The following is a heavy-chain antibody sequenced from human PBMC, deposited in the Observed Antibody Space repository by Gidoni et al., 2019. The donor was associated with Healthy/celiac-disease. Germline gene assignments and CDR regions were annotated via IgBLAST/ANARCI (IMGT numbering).Heavy chain of an antibody. CDR1: GLTFDDYA. V-gene: IGHV3-9*01. Sequence: EVQLVESGGGWVQPGRSLRLSCAASGLTFDDYAMHWVRQAPGKGLEWGSGISWNSGSIGYADSVKGRFTISRDNAKNSLYLQMNSLRAEDTALYYCAKGSSGYYRRDYYYYGMDVWGQGTTVTVSS. D-gene: IGHD3-22*01. J-gene: IGHJ6*02. CDR3: AKGSSGYYRRDYYYYGMDV. CDR2: ISWNSGSI.